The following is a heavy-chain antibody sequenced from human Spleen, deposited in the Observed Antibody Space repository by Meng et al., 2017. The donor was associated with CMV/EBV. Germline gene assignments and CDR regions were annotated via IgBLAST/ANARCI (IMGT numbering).Heavy chain of an antibody. Sequence: ASVKVSCKASGYTFTGYAISWVRQAPGQGLEWMGWINTYNDDTNYAQKLQGGVTMTTDTSTSTAYMELRSLRSDDTAVYYCARSGYIGYALDYWGQGTLVTVSS. V-gene: IGHV1-18*01. J-gene: IGHJ4*02. CDR1: GYTFTGYA. CDR2: INTYNDDT. D-gene: IGHD5-12*01. CDR3: ARSGYIGYALDY.